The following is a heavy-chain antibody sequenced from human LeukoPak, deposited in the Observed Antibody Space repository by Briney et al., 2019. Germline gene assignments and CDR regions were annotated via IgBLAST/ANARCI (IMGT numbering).Heavy chain of an antibody. CDR1: GYTFTSYS. CDR3: ARASYCSDGSCYSDY. CDR2: ISAYNGNT. D-gene: IGHD2-15*01. J-gene: IGHJ4*02. V-gene: IGHV1-18*01. Sequence: GASVKVSCKASGYTFTSYSISWVRQAPGQGLEWMGWISAYNGNTIYAQKVKGRVTMTTDISTSTAYMELRSLKSDDTAVYYCARASYCSDGSCYSDYWGQGTLVTVSS.